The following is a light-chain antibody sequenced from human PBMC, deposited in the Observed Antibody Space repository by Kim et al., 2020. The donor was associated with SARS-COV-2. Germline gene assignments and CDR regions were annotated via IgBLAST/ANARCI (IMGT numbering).Light chain of an antibody. J-gene: IGLJ3*02. V-gene: IGLV3-21*04. CDR2: YDS. Sequence: SYELTQPPSVPVAPGKTARITCGGNNIGSKSVHWYQQKPGQAPVLVIYYDSDRPSGIPERFSGSNSGNTATLTIRRVEAGDEADYYCQVWDSSSDHPVFGGGTQLTVL. CDR3: QVWDSSSDHPV. CDR1: NIGSKS.